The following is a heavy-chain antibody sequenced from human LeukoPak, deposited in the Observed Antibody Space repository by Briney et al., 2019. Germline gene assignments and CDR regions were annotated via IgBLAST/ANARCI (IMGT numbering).Heavy chain of an antibody. V-gene: IGHV3-23*01. D-gene: IGHD2-15*01. CDR1: GFTFSSYA. CDR3: AKRGGYCSGATCPGWFDP. Sequence: GGSLRLSCAASGFTFSSYAMSWVRQAPGKGLEWVSAISGSGGSTYYADSVKGRFTISRDNSKNTLYLQMNSLRAEDTAVYYCAKRGGYCSGATCPGWFDPWGQGTLVTVSS. J-gene: IGHJ5*02. CDR2: ISGSGGST.